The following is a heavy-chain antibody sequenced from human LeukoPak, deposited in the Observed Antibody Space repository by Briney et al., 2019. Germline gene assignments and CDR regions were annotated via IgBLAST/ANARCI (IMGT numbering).Heavy chain of an antibody. CDR3: AKVGSGSYYSPFDY. Sequence: QPGGSLRLSCAASGFTFSSYAMSWVRQAPGKGLEWVSGISGSGGSTYYADSVKGRFTISRDKSKNTLYLQMNSLRAEDTAVYCCAKVGSGSYYSPFDYWGQGTLVTVSS. D-gene: IGHD3-10*01. CDR1: GFTFSSYA. CDR2: ISGSGGST. J-gene: IGHJ4*02. V-gene: IGHV3-23*01.